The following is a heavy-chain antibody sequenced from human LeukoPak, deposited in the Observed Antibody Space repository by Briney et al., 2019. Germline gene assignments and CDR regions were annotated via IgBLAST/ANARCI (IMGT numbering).Heavy chain of an antibody. V-gene: IGHV3-48*02. J-gene: IGHJ4*02. Sequence: GGSLRLSCAASGFTFSSYSMNWVRQAPGKGLEWVSYISSSSSTIYYADSVKGRFTISRDNAKNSLYLQMNSLRDEDTAVYYCAREYSSSWHTRPRIFDYWGQGTLVTVSS. D-gene: IGHD6-13*01. CDR3: AREYSSSWHTRPRIFDY. CDR2: ISSSSSTI. CDR1: GFTFSSYS.